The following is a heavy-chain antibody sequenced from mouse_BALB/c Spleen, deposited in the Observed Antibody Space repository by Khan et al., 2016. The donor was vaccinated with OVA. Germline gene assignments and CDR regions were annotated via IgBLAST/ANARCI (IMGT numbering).Heavy chain of an antibody. CDR3: AIMKFITTGAEDPWFAY. CDR2: IHPSDSET. J-gene: IGHJ3*01. V-gene: IGHV1S82*01. D-gene: IGHD1-2*01. CDR1: GYSFTSYW. Sequence: VQLQQPGAEVVRPGASVKLSCKASGYSFTSYWMHWMKQRPGHGLQWIGMIHPSDSETRLNQKFKDRASLTVDKSSRTAYMPIHSPTSKDSAVYDRAIMKFITTGAEDPWFAYWGQGTLVTVSA.